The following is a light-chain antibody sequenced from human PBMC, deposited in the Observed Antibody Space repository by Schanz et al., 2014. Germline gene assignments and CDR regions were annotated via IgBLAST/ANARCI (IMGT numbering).Light chain of an antibody. CDR2: GAS. CDR3: QQYGSSPLT. Sequence: EIVLTQSPGTLSLSPGERATLSCRASQSVSRYYLAWYQQKSGQAPRLLIFGASSRATGIPERFSGSGSGTDFTLTISRLEPEDVALYYCQQYGSSPLTFGGGTKVEIK. V-gene: IGKV3-20*01. J-gene: IGKJ4*01. CDR1: QSVSRYY.